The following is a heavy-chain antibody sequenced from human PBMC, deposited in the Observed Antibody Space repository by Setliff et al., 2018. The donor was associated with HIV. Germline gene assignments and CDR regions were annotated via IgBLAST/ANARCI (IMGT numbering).Heavy chain of an antibody. V-gene: IGHV1-69*13. J-gene: IGHJ4*02. D-gene: IGHD6-19*01. Sequence: SVKVSCKASGGTFSSYAISWVRQAPGQGLEWMGGIIPIFGTPNYAQKFQGRVTITADESTSTAYMELSSLRSEDTAVYYCARDRVIGSGWSQWGQGTLVTVSS. CDR1: GGTFSSYA. CDR2: IIPIFGTP. CDR3: ARDRVIGSGWSQ.